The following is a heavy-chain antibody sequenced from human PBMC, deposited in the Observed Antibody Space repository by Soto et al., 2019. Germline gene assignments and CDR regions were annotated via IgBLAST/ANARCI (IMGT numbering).Heavy chain of an antibody. D-gene: IGHD4-4*01. J-gene: IGHJ5*02. CDR2: MHYTAST. CDR3: AVRVRWFDP. CDR1: GYSITSTNW. V-gene: IGHV4-28*01. Sequence: SETLSLTCAVSGYSITSTNWWGWIRQPPGKGLEWIGFMHYTASTYYNPSLKSRVTMSMDTSKNQVSLKLRSVTAADTAVYYCAVRVRWFDPWGQGTLVTVSS.